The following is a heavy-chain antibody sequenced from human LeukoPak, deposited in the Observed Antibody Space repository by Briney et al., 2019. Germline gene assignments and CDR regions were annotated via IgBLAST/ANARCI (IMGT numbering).Heavy chain of an antibody. V-gene: IGHV3-74*01. Sequence: GSLRLSCAASGFTFSSYWMHWVRQGPGKGLVWVSRISSDGSSTNYADSVRGRFTISRDNAENTLYLQMNSLRVEDTAVYYCARRVVVAAAPYYFDYWGQGTLVTVSS. CDR1: GFTFSSYW. D-gene: IGHD2-2*01. J-gene: IGHJ4*02. CDR2: ISSDGSST. CDR3: ARRVVVAAAPYYFDY.